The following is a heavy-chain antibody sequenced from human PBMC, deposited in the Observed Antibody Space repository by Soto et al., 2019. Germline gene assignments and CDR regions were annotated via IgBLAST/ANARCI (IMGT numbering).Heavy chain of an antibody. CDR1: GYTFTGYY. D-gene: IGHD6-13*01. CDR3: ARGPAAAGGTAAFDI. V-gene: IGHV1-2*04. Sequence: ASGKVSCKASGYTFTGYYMHWVRQAPGQGLEWMGWINPNSGGTNCAQKFQGWVTMTRDTSISTAYMELSRLRSDDTAVYYCARGPAAAGGTAAFDIWGQGTMVTVSS. J-gene: IGHJ3*02. CDR2: INPNSGGT.